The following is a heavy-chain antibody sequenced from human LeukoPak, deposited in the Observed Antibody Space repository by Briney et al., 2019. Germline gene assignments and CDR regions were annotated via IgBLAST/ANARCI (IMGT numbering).Heavy chain of an antibody. CDR2: IYTSGST. CDR3: ARGGRFCSSTSCSQFDP. Sequence: SETLSLTCTVSGGSISSYYWSWIRQPAGKGLEWIGRIYTSGSTNYNPSLKSRGTMSVDTSKNQFSLKLSSVTAADTAVYYCARGGRFCSSTSCSQFDPWGQGTLVTVSS. D-gene: IGHD2-2*01. CDR1: GGSISSYY. J-gene: IGHJ5*02. V-gene: IGHV4-4*07.